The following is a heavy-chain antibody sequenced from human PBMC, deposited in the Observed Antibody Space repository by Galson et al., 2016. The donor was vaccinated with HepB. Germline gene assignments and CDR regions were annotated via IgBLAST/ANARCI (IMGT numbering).Heavy chain of an antibody. Sequence: SLRLSCAASGFTFDDYAMHWVRQAPGKGLEWASGITWNSGFIAYADSVKGRFTISRDNAKNSLYLQMNSLRNEDTALYYCAKDNSVTIFGEARGMDVWGQGTTVTGSS. CDR2: ITWNSGFI. D-gene: IGHD3-3*01. CDR1: GFTFDDYA. V-gene: IGHV3-9*01. CDR3: AKDNSVTIFGEARGMDV. J-gene: IGHJ6*02.